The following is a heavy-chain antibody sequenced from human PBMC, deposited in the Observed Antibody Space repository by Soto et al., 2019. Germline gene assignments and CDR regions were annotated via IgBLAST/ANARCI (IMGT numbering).Heavy chain of an antibody. CDR1: GGSISSYY. CDR2: IYYSGST. CDR3: ARMWTTVTIDY. V-gene: IGHV4-59*08. Sequence: SETLSLTCTVSGGSISSYYWSWIRQPPGKGLEWIGYIYYSGSTNYNPSLKSRVTISVDTSKNQFSLKLSSVTAADTAVYYCARMWTTVTIDYWGQGTLVTV. D-gene: IGHD4-17*01. J-gene: IGHJ4*02.